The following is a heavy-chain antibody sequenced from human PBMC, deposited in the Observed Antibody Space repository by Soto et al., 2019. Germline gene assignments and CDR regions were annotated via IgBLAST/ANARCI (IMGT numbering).Heavy chain of an antibody. V-gene: IGHV1-69*01. J-gene: IGHJ6*02. CDR1: GGTFSSYA. CDR2: FIPMFNRP. CDR3: ARGQFHHVSIYSYALDV. Sequence: QVQLVQSGAEVKKPGSSVKVSCKASGGTFSSYAISWVRQAPGQGLEWMGGFIPMFNRPHSARKFQGRVTITADEATSTAYMDLSSLRSEDPAVYYCARGQFHHVSIYSYALDVWGQGTTVTVS.